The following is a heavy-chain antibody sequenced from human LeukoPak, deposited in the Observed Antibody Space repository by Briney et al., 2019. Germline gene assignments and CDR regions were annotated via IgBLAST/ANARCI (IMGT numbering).Heavy chain of an antibody. D-gene: IGHD4-17*01. V-gene: IGHV4-34*01. Sequence: SETLSLTCAVYGGSFSGYYWSWIRQPPGKGLEWIGEINHSGSTNYNPSLKSRVTISVDTSKNQFSLKLSSVTAADTAVYYCARGRGDGYGDFDYWGQGTLVTVSS. CDR3: ARGRGDGYGDFDY. J-gene: IGHJ4*02. CDR1: GGSFSGYY. CDR2: INHSGST.